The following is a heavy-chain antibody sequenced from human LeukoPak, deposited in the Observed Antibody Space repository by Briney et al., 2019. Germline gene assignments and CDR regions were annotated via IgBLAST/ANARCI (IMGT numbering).Heavy chain of an antibody. J-gene: IGHJ4*02. V-gene: IGHV3-23*01. CDR3: AKFLGYYGSGSYEVYFDY. CDR1: GFTFSSYA. D-gene: IGHD3-10*01. Sequence: GGSLRLSCAASGFTFSSYAMSWVSQAPGKGLEWVSAISGSGGSTYYADSVKGRFTISRDNSKNTLYLQMNSLRAEDTAVYYCAKFLGYYGSGSYEVYFDYWGQGTLVTVSS. CDR2: ISGSGGST.